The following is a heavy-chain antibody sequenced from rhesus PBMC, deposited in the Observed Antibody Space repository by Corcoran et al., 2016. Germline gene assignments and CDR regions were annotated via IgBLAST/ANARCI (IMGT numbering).Heavy chain of an antibody. Sequence: EVQLVESGGGLGQPGGSLRLSCAAYGFTFNKYWMYWFRQAPGKGLEWVSSVSVSRRDTYYPDSVKGRFTISRDIAKNALYLQMSSLRPEDTAVYYCARDVHWGQGVLVTVSS. J-gene: IGHJ4*01. CDR2: VSVSRRDT. V-gene: IGHV3S41*01. CDR1: GFTFNKYW. CDR3: ARDVH.